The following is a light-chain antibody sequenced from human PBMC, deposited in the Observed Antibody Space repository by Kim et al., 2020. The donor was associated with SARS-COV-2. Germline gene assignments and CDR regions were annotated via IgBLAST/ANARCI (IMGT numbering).Light chain of an antibody. V-gene: IGLV1-47*01. Sequence: QRVTISCSGSSSNIGSNYVYWYQQLPGTAPKRLIYRNNQRPSGVPDRFSGSKSGTSASLAISGLRSEDEADYYCAAWDDSLSGLVVFGGGTQLTVL. CDR1: SSNIGSNY. CDR3: AAWDDSLSGLVV. CDR2: RNN. J-gene: IGLJ2*01.